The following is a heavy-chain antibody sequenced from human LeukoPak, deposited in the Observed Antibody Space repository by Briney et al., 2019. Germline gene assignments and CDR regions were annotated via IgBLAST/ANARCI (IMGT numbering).Heavy chain of an antibody. CDR2: VNPNSGDT. CDR1: GYSFTTYD. J-gene: IGHJ4*02. D-gene: IGHD4-11*01. CDR3: AKSHDYSNYIFEF. V-gene: IGHV1-8*03. Sequence: ASVKVSCKASGYSFTTYDIHWVRQAPGRGPEWMGWVNPNSGDTGSPQNFQGRVTITRNSSINTAYVELSSLTSEDTAVYYCAKSHDYSNYIFEFWGQGTLVTVSS.